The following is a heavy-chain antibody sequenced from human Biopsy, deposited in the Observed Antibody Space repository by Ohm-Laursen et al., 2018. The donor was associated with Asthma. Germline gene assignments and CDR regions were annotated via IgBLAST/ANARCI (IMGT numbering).Heavy chain of an antibody. CDR1: GYTFTDYS. J-gene: IGHJ5*02. CDR3: ARDRGYCSGGTCPSWFDP. Sequence: ASVKVSCKASGYTFTDYSIHWVRQAPGQGLEWMGRINPNSGDTKYAQRFQGRVTVTRDRSISKAYMELSRLRSDDTAVYYCARDRGYCSGGTCPSWFDPWGQGTLVIVSS. V-gene: IGHV1-2*06. D-gene: IGHD2-15*01. CDR2: INPNSGDT.